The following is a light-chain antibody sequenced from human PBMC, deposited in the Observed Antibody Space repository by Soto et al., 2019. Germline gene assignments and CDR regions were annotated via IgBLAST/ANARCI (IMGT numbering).Light chain of an antibody. CDR1: QNINSW. CDR3: QQYNSYSWM. Sequence: DIQMTQSPSTLSASVGDRVTITCLASQNINSWLAWYQQKPGKAPKLLIYKASSLESGVPSRFSGSGSGTEFTLTISSLQPDDSATYYCQQYNSYSWMFGQGTKVDIK. CDR2: KAS. J-gene: IGKJ1*01. V-gene: IGKV1-5*03.